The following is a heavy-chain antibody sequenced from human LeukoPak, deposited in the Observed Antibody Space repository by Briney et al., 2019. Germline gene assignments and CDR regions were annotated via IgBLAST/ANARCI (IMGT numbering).Heavy chain of an antibody. V-gene: IGHV4-4*07. CDR3: ARDSGTTGEVKFDP. J-gene: IGHJ5*02. D-gene: IGHD3-10*01. CDR2: IYASGST. CDR1: GASITSYY. Sequence: SETLSLTCAVSGASITSYYWSWIRQLAGKGLEWIGRIYASGSTTYNPSLKSRVTMAVDTSKTQFSLKLSSVTAADTAVYYCARDSGTTGEVKFDPWGQGTLVTVSA.